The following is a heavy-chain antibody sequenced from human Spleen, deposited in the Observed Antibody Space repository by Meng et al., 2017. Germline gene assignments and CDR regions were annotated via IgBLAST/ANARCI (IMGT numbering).Heavy chain of an antibody. CDR1: GGSFSGYY. Sequence: QLPLQESGPGLVRPSETLSLTCAVYGGSFSGYYWSWIRQPPGKGLEWIGEINHSGSTNYNSSLKSRVTISVDTSKNQFSLKLSSVTAADTAVYYCARRYCSGGSCYFFGYWGQGTLVTVSS. CDR3: ARRYCSGGSCYFFGY. J-gene: IGHJ4*02. CDR2: INHSGST. D-gene: IGHD2-15*01. V-gene: IGHV4-34*01.